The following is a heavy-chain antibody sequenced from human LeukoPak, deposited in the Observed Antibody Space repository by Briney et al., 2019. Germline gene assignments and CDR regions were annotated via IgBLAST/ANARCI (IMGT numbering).Heavy chain of an antibody. CDR1: GGSFSGYY. CDR2: INHSGST. V-gene: IGHV4-34*01. Sequence: SETLSLTCAVYGGSFSGYYWSWIRQPPGKGLEWIGEINHSGSTNYNPSLKSRVTISVDTSKNQFSLKLSSVTAADTAVYYCARGSLPPRIVGATHLIYWGQGTTVTVSS. J-gene: IGHJ6*02. D-gene: IGHD1-26*01. CDR3: ARGSLPPRIVGATHLIY.